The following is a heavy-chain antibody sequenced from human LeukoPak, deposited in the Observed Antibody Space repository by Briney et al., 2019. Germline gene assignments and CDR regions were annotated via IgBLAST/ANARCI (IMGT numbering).Heavy chain of an antibody. CDR2: INWNGGST. V-gene: IGHV3-20*04. D-gene: IGHD6-19*01. CDR1: GFTFDDYG. CDR3: ARDILRAYSSGWYDY. J-gene: IGHJ4*02. Sequence: GGSLRLSCAASGFTFDDYGMSWVRQAPGKGLEWVSGINWNGGSTGYADSVKGRFTISRDNAKNSLYLQMNSLRAEDTALYYCARDILRAYSSGWYDYWGQGTLVTVSS.